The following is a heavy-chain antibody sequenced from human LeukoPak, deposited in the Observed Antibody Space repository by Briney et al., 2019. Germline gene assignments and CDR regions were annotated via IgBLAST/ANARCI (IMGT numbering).Heavy chain of an antibody. V-gene: IGHV4-39*07. D-gene: IGHD6-19*01. CDR1: GDSISSTNFY. CDR2: IYNTGST. CDR3: ARDGAATVAGYAFDI. J-gene: IGHJ3*02. Sequence: SEALSLTCTVSGDSISSTNFYWGWIRQPPGKGLEWIGSIYNTGSTYYNPSLKSRVTISVDSSKNQFSLILNSLTAADTAVYYCARDGAATVAGYAFDIWGQGTMVTVSS.